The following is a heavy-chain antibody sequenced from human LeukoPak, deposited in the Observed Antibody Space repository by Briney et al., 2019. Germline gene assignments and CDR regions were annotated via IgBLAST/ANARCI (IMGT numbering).Heavy chain of an antibody. CDR2: IYYSCST. Sequence: SETLSLTCTVSGGSISSSSYYWGWVRQPPGKGLEWIGSIYYSCSTYYNPSLKSPVTISVDTSKNPFSLKLSSVTAADTAVYYCASTHLFSGWYSFDYWGQGTLVTVSS. V-gene: IGHV4-39*02. CDR3: ASTHLFSGWYSFDY. J-gene: IGHJ4*02. D-gene: IGHD6-19*01. CDR1: GGSISSSSYY.